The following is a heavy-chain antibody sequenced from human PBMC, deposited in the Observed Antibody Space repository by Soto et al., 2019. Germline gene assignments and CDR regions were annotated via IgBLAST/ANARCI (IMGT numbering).Heavy chain of an antibody. D-gene: IGHD5-12*01. CDR3: ARVILKDGYNPVVRALYGMDV. Sequence: SVKVSCKASGGTFSSYAISWVRQAPGQGLEWMGGIIPIFGKAKYAQKFQGRVTITADESTSTAYMELSSLRSEDTAVYYCARVILKDGYNPVVRALYGMDVWGQGTTVTVSS. V-gene: IGHV1-69*13. CDR1: GGTFSSYA. J-gene: IGHJ6*02. CDR2: IIPIFGKA.